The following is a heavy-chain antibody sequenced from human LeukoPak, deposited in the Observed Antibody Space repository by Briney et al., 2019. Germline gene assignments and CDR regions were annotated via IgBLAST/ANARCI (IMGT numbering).Heavy chain of an antibody. Sequence: SVKVSCKASGGTFSSYAISWVRQAPGQGLEWMGGIIPIFGTANYAQKFQGRVTITADESTSTAYMELSSLRSEDTAVYYCASGGMMTLDWFGFQHYFDYWGQGTLVTVSS. CDR3: ASGGMMTLDWFGFQHYFDY. D-gene: IGHD3/OR15-3a*01. J-gene: IGHJ4*02. CDR1: GGTFSSYA. CDR2: IIPIFGTA. V-gene: IGHV1-69*13.